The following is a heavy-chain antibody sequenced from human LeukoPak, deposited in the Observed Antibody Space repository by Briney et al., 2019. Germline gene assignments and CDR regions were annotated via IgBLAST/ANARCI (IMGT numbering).Heavy chain of an antibody. CDR1: GFTMSDYW. CDR3: ARDFRDGGVPHWFDP. CDR2: LNQDGREI. J-gene: IGHJ5*02. V-gene: IGHV3-7*01. Sequence: GGSLRLSCAASGFTMSDYWLSWVRQAPGKGLEWVANLNQDGREIHYVDSVQGRFTISRDNAKNMVCLQMNSLRVEDTAVYYCARDFRDGGVPHWFDPWGQGTLVTVSS. D-gene: IGHD3-16*01.